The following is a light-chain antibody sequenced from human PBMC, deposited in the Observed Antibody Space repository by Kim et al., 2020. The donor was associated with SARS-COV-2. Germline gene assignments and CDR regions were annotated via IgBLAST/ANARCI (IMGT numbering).Light chain of an antibody. CDR2: RNN. CDR1: NNNVAAQG. CDR3: SAWDASLRVWV. V-gene: IGLV10-54*01. Sequence: QAGLTQPPSVSEGLRQTATLTCTGNNNNVAAQGAAWLQQHQGHPPRLLSYRNNSRPSGISDRLSASRSGNTASLTITGLQPEDEADYYCSAWDASLRVWVFGGGTKLTVL. J-gene: IGLJ3*02.